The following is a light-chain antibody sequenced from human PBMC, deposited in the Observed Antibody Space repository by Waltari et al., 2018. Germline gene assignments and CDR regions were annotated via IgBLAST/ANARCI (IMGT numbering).Light chain of an antibody. CDR2: EDT. V-gene: IGLV3-10*01. Sequence: YVLTPPPCVSVPTRQAPRIPCSRQESTRMYAYWIQQKSGEAPRLVIYEDTKRPSGIPERFSGSSSGTVATLTITGAQVDDEADYYCYSSDSTGLRVFGGGTTVVVL. J-gene: IGLJ1*01. CDR3: YSSDSTGLRV. CDR1: ESTRMY.